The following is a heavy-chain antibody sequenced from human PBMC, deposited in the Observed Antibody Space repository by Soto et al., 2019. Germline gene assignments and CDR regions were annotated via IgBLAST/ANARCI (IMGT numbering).Heavy chain of an antibody. V-gene: IGHV3-30*18. CDR3: AKDRRDSYGFYYYGMDV. J-gene: IGHJ6*02. CDR1: GFTFSSYG. D-gene: IGHD5-18*01. Sequence: QVQLVESGGGVVQPGRSLRLSCAASGFTFSSYGMHWVRQAPGKGLEWVAVISYDGSNKYYADSVKGRFTISRDNSKNTLYLQMNSLRAEDTAVYYCAKDRRDSYGFYYYGMDVWGQGTTVTVSS. CDR2: ISYDGSNK.